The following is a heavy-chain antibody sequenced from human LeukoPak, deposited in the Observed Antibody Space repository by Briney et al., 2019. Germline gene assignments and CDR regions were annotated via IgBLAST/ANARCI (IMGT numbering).Heavy chain of an antibody. CDR3: ARQGRYYYDSSGYYYPYYYYYMDV. CDR2: INHSGST. D-gene: IGHD3-22*01. CDR1: GGSFSGYY. Sequence: SETLSLTCAVYGGSFSGYYWSWIRQPPGKGLEWIGEINHSGSTNYNPSLKSRVTISVDTSKNQFSLKLSFVTAADTAVYYCARQGRYYYDSSGYYYPYYYYYMDVWGKGTTVTVSS. V-gene: IGHV4-34*01. J-gene: IGHJ6*03.